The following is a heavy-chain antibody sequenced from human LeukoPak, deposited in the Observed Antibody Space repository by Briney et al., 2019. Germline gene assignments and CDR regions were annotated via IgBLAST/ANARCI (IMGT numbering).Heavy chain of an antibody. CDR3: AKDKTVVAATGFDY. D-gene: IGHD2-15*01. V-gene: IGHV3-11*01. Sequence: GGSLRLSCAASGFTFSDYYMSWIRQAPGKGLEWLSYISSRGSTIYYTDSVKGRFTISRDNAKNSLYLQMNSLRAEDTALYYSAKDKTVVAATGFDYWGQGTLVTVSS. J-gene: IGHJ4*02. CDR1: GFTFSDYY. CDR2: ISSRGSTI.